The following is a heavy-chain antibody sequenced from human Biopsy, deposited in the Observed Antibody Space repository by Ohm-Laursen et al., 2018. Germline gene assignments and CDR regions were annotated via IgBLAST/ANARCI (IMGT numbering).Heavy chain of an antibody. J-gene: IGHJ4*02. CDR2: INHSGST. Sequence: SQTLSLTCAVYGGSFSGYYWSWIRQPPGKGLEWIGEINHSGSTNYNPSLKSRVTISVDTSENQFSLKLSSVTAADTAVYYCARGRLGAVARFDYWGQGTLVTVSS. D-gene: IGHD6-19*01. CDR3: ARGRLGAVARFDY. CDR1: GGSFSGYY. V-gene: IGHV4-34*01.